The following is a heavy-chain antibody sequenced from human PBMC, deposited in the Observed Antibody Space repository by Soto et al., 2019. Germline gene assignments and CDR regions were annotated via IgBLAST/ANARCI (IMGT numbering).Heavy chain of an antibody. CDR3: AKESHNNNGRGLFAFDV. CDR2: ISLSRHTL. V-gene: IGHV3-48*03. Sequence: GGSLRLCCVDSGSKLSGYEINWVRHAPGKGVEWLSYISLSRHTLFYADSVSGRFSISRDNAKNSVYMQLNSLSAEDTALYSCAKESHNNNGRGLFAFDVWGQGTMVNVSS. D-gene: IGHD1-1*01. CDR1: GSKLSGYE. J-gene: IGHJ3*01.